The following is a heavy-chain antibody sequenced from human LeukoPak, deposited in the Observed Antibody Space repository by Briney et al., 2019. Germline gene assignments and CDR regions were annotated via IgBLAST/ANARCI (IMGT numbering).Heavy chain of an antibody. Sequence: PGGSLRLSCAASGFTFSDYYMSWIRQAPGKGLEWVSYISSSGSTIYYADSVKGRFTISRDNAKNSLYLQMNSLRAEDTAVYYCARDVGQYYYDSSGYYFGAFDIWGQGTMVTVSS. CDR2: ISSSGSTI. CDR1: GFTFSDYY. D-gene: IGHD3-22*01. V-gene: IGHV3-11*04. CDR3: ARDVGQYYYDSSGYYFGAFDI. J-gene: IGHJ3*02.